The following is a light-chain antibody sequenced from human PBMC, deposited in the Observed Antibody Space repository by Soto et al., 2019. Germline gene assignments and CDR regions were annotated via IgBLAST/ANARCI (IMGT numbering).Light chain of an antibody. J-gene: IGLJ1*01. Sequence: QSALTQPASVSGSPGQSITISCTGTSRDIGSYNRVSWYQQHPGKAPKLIIYEVTDRPSGVSNRFSGSKSGNTASLTISGLQAEDEAEYYCSSYTNIKTRACVFGTGTKLTVL. CDR3: SSYTNIKTRACV. CDR1: SRDIGSYNR. V-gene: IGLV2-14*01. CDR2: EVT.